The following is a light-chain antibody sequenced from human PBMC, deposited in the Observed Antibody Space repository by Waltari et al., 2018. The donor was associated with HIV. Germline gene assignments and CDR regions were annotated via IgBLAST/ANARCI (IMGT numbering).Light chain of an antibody. Sequence: QSALTQPRSVFGSPGQSVPFSCAGIKFGIRDYKPISWYQQPQGKPPKIILYKFNERPSGVPNRFSCSNSANTASLTISGLQAEDEATYFCCSYAGTYTWVFGGGTNLTV. CDR2: KFN. CDR3: CSYAGTYTWV. CDR1: KFGIRDYKP. V-gene: IGLV2-11*01. J-gene: IGLJ3*02.